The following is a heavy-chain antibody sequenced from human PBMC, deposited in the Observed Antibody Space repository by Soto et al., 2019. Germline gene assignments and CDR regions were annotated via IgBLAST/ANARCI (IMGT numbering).Heavy chain of an antibody. J-gene: IGHJ6*02. D-gene: IGHD3-10*01. CDR2: IYYSGST. CDR3: ARRRITMVRGVTRGHYGMDV. CDR1: GGSISSSSYY. Sequence: QLQLQESGPGLVKPSETLSLTCTVSGGSISSSSYYWGWIRQPPGKGLEWIGSIYYSGSTYYNPSLKSRVTISVDTSKNQFSLKLSSVTAADTAVYYCARRRITMVRGVTRGHYGMDVWGQGTTVTVSS. V-gene: IGHV4-39*01.